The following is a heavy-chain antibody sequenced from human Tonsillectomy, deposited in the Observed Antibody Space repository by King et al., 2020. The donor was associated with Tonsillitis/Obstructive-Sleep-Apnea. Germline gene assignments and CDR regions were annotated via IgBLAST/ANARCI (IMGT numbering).Heavy chain of an antibody. D-gene: IGHD2-15*01. CDR3: AREESVDDAFDV. CDR2: MFSGGRE. CDR1: GVAVSSNY. J-gene: IGHJ3*01. Sequence: VQLVESGGGLIQPGGSLRLSCAAAGVAVSSNYMTWVRQAPGKGLEWVSLMFSGGREYYADSVKGRFTISRDNSKNTLYLQMNSLRAEDTAVYFCAREESVDDAFDVWGQGTMVTVSS. V-gene: IGHV3-53*01.